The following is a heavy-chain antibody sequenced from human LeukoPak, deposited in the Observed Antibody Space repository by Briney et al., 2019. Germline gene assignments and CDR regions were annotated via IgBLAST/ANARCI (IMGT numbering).Heavy chain of an antibody. V-gene: IGHV4-34*01. D-gene: IGHD5-18*01. CDR2: INHSGST. J-gene: IGHJ4*02. CDR3: ARGGTAMVNDY. Sequence: SETLSLTCAVYGGSFSGYYWSWIRQPPGKGLEWIGEINHSGSTYYNPSLKSRVTISVDTSKNQFSLKLSSVTAADTAVYCCARGGTAMVNDYWGQGTLVTVSS. CDR1: GGSFSGYY.